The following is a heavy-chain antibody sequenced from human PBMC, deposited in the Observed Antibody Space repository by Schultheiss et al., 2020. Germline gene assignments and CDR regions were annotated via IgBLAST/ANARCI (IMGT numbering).Heavy chain of an antibody. CDR3: ARNLEGFDP. Sequence: SETLSLTCAVSGCSISSSNWWSWVRQPPGNGLEWIGEIYHSGSTNYNPSLKSRVTISIDTSKNQLSLRLSSVTAADTAVYYCARNLEGFDPWGQGTLVTVSS. D-gene: IGHD5-24*01. CDR2: IYHSGST. V-gene: IGHV4-4*02. J-gene: IGHJ5*02. CDR1: GCSISSSNW.